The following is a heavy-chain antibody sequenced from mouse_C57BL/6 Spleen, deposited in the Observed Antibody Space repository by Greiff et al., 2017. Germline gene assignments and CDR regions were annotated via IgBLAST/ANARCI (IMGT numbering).Heavy chain of an antibody. D-gene: IGHD2-2*01. CDR1: GYTFTSYW. V-gene: IGHV1-55*01. J-gene: IGHJ4*01. CDR3: ARSGGYDGAFDY. Sequence: QVQLQQPGAELVKPGASVTMSCKASGYTFTSYWITWVKQRPGQGLEWIGDIYPGSGSTNYNEKFKSKATLTVDTSSSTAYMQLSSLTSEDSAVYFCARSGGYDGAFDYWGQGTSVTDSS. CDR2: IYPGSGST.